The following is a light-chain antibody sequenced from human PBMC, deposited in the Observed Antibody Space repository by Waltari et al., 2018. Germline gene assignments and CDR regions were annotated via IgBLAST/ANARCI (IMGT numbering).Light chain of an antibody. CDR1: QAISTY. Sequence: DIQLTQSPSFLSASVGDKITITCRASQAISTYLAWYQQKPGKGPSLLIYSASTLQSGVPSSFSGGGSGTEFTLTISSLQPEDFASYYCQQYNNYPRTFGQGTKLEI. CDR2: SAS. V-gene: IGKV1-9*01. CDR3: QQYNNYPRT. J-gene: IGKJ2*01.